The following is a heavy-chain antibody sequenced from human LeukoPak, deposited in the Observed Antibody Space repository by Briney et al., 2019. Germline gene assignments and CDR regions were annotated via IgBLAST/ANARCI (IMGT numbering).Heavy chain of an antibody. V-gene: IGHV4-39*01. CDR1: GVSISSSSYY. CDR2: IYYSGST. CDR3: ARQTGSGLFTLP. Sequence: SETLSLTCTVSGVSISSSSYYWGWIRQPPGKGLEWIGSIYYSGSTYYNPSLKSRVTISVDTSKNQFSLKLSSVTAADTAMYYCARQTGSGLFTLPGGQGTLVTVSS. J-gene: IGHJ4*02. D-gene: IGHD3/OR15-3a*01.